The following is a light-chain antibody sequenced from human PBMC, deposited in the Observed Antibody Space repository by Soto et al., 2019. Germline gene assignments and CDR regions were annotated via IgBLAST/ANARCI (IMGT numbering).Light chain of an antibody. CDR3: AAWDDSLNGVV. CDR1: SSNIGSNT. CDR2: PNN. V-gene: IGLV1-44*01. J-gene: IGLJ2*01. Sequence: QSVLTQPPSASGTPGQRVTLSCSGSSSNIGSNTVNWYQLLPGTAPTLLIYPNNDRPSGVPDRFSGSKSGTSDSLAISGLQSEDEADDYCAAWDDSLNGVVFGGGTKLTVL.